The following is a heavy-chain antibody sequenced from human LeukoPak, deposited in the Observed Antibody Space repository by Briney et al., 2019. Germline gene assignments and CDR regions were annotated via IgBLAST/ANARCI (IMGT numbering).Heavy chain of an antibody. CDR2: IYYSGGT. V-gene: IGHV4-59*12. CDR1: GDSISTYY. D-gene: IGHD6-6*01. Sequence: SETLSLTCTVSGDSISTYYWGWIRQPPGKGLEWIGYIYYSGGTSYNPSLKSRVTILVDTSKNQFSLKLSSVTAADTAVYYCASEGQLVHYYYYYYMDVWGKGTTVTVSS. CDR3: ASEGQLVHYYYYYYMDV. J-gene: IGHJ6*03.